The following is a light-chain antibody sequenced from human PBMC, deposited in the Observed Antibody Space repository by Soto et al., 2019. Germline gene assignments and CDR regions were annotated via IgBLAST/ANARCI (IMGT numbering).Light chain of an antibody. CDR1: SSDVGGYNY. V-gene: IGLV2-14*01. CDR3: SSFSSTSTIV. CDR2: EVS. Sequence: QAASVSGSPGQSITISCIGSSSDVGGYNYVSWYQHHPGRVPKPMIFEVSDRPSGVSSRFSGSKSGNTAYLTISGLQAEDEADYYCSSFSSTSTIVFGGGTQLTVL. J-gene: IGLJ7*01.